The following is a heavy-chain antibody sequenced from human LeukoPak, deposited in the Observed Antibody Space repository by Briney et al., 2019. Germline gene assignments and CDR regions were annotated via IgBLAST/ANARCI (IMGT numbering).Heavy chain of an antibody. D-gene: IGHD3-22*01. J-gene: IGHJ3*02. CDR1: GGTFSSYG. V-gene: IGHV1-69*13. CDR3: ARQQGTYYYDSSGRPGAFDI. Sequence: ASVKVSCKASGGTFSSYGIGWVRQAPGQGLEWMGGIIPIFGTANYAQKFQGRVTVTADESTSAAFLELSSLRSEDTAVYYCARQQGTYYYDSSGRPGAFDIWGQGTMVTVSS. CDR2: IIPIFGTA.